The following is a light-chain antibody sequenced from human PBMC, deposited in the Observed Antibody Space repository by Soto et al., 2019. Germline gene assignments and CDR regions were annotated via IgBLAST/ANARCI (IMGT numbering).Light chain of an antibody. Sequence: QSVLPQPPSASGTPGQRVTIYCSGSSSNIGSKTVNWYQQLPGTAPKLLIYSNYQRPSGVPDRFSGSKSGTSASLAISGLQSEDEADYYCSAWDASLNGYVFGTGTKVTVL. CDR3: SAWDASLNGYV. V-gene: IGLV1-44*01. CDR2: SNY. CDR1: SSNIGSKT. J-gene: IGLJ1*01.